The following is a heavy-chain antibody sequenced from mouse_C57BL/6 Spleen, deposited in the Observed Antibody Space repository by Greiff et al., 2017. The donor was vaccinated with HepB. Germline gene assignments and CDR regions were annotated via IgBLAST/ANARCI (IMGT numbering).Heavy chain of an antibody. V-gene: IGHV1-64*01. CDR3: ARSGDYSNYDDYAMDY. CDR2: IHPNSGST. J-gene: IGHJ4*01. CDR1: GYTFTSYW. D-gene: IGHD2-5*01. Sequence: QVQLQQPGAELVKPGASVKLSCKASGYTFTSYWMHWVKQRPGQGLEWIGMIHPNSGSTNYNEKFKSKATLTVDKSSSTAYMQLILTSEDSAVYYCARSGDYSNYDDYAMDYWGQGTSVTVSS.